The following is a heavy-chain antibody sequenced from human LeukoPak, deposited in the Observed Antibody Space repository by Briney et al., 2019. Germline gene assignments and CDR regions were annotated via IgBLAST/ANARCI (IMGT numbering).Heavy chain of an antibody. J-gene: IGHJ6*03. CDR3: ARDRGYSSSSSHYYYYYMDV. V-gene: IGHV1-69*06. D-gene: IGHD6-6*01. CDR1: GGTFSSYA. Sequence: GASVKVSCKASGGTFSSYAISWVRQAPGQGLEWMGGIIPIFGTANYAQKFQGRVTITADKSTSTAYMELSSLRSEDTAVYYCARDRGYSSSSSHYYYYYMDVWGKGTTVTVSS. CDR2: IIPIFGTA.